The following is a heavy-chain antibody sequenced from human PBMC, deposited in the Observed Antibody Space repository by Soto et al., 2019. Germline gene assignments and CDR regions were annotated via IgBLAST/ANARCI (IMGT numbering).Heavy chain of an antibody. CDR2: IWYDGSNK. CDR1: GFTFSSYG. CDR3: AREGAVTKFDY. Sequence: GGSLRLSCAASGFTFSSYGMHWVRQAPGKGLEWVAVIWYDGSNKYYADSVKGRFTISRDNSKNTLYLQMNSLRAEDTAVYYCAREGAVTKFDYWGQGTLVTVSS. J-gene: IGHJ4*02. D-gene: IGHD3-16*01. V-gene: IGHV3-33*01.